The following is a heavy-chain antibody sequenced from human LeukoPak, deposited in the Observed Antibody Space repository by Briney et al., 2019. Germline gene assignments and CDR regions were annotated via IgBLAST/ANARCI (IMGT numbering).Heavy chain of an antibody. CDR3: ARDPGSGYEEHFDY. J-gene: IGHJ4*02. D-gene: IGHD5-12*01. CDR1: GFTFGDYA. Sequence: PGRSLRLSCTASGFTFGDYAMTWVRQAPGKGLEWVSYISSSGSTMYYTDSVKGRFTISRDNAKDSLYLQMNSLRAEDTAVYYCARDPGSGYEEHFDYWGQGTLVTVSS. V-gene: IGHV3-11*01. CDR2: ISSSGSTM.